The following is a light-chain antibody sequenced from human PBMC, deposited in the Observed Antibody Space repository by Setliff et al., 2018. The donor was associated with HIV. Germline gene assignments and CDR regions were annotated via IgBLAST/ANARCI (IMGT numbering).Light chain of an antibody. Sequence: QSALAQPASVSGSPGQSIIISCTGTSNDVGDYNYVSWYQQHPGKAPKLMIYEVSKRPSGVPDRFSGSKSGNTASLTIPGLQAEDEADYYCCSFAGSPYVFGTGTKVTVL. J-gene: IGLJ1*01. CDR3: CSFAGSPYV. CDR2: EVS. V-gene: IGLV2-8*01. CDR1: SNDVGDYNY.